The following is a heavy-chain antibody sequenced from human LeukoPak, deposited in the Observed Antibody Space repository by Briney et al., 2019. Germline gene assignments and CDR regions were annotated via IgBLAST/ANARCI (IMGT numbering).Heavy chain of an antibody. D-gene: IGHD6-19*01. CDR1: GFTFSSYW. V-gene: IGHV3-7*01. CDR3: ASYSSGWPFDY. CDR2: IKQDGSEK. J-gene: IGHJ4*02. Sequence: GGSLRLSCAASGFTFSSYWMSWVRQAPGKGLEWVANIKQDGSEKYYVDSVKGRFTISRDNAKNSLYLQMNSLRAEDTAVYYCASYSSGWPFDYWGQGTLVTVSS.